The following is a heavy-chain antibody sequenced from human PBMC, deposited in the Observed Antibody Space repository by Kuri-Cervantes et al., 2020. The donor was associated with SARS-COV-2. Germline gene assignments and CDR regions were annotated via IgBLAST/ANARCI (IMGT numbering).Heavy chain of an antibody. CDR2: INHSGST. J-gene: IGHJ4*02. Sequence: SETLSLTCAVYGGSFSGYYWSWIRQPPGKGMEWIGEINHSGSTNYNPSLKSRGTISVDTSKNQFSLKLSSVTAADTAVYYCARGRINPSVAGTRHEPWRGRNFDYWGQGTLVTVSS. V-gene: IGHV4-34*01. CDR3: ARGRINPSVAGTRHEPWRGRNFDY. D-gene: IGHD6-19*01. CDR1: GGSFSGYY.